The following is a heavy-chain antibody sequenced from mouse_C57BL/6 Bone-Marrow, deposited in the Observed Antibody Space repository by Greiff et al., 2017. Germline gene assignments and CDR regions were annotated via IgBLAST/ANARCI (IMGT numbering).Heavy chain of an antibody. CDR3: AGPYDYDVYAMDY. CDR2: IDPSDSYT. V-gene: IGHV1-59*01. D-gene: IGHD2-4*01. J-gene: IGHJ4*01. CDR1: GYTFTSYW. Sequence: QVQLQQPGAELVRPGTSVKLSCKASGYTFTSYWMHWVKQRPGQGLEWIGVIDPSDSYTNYNQKFKGKATLTVDTSSSTAYMQRSSLTSEDSAVXYCAGPYDYDVYAMDYWGQGTSVTVSS.